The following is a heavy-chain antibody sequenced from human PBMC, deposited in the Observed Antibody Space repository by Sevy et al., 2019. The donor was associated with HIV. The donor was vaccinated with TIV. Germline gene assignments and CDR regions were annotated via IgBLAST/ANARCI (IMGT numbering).Heavy chain of an antibody. CDR1: GFPFSNFA. Sequence: GGSLRLSCAASGFPFSNFAMSWVRQAPGKGLELVSTLIGGGSRTYYAHSVTGRFIISRDNSRNTLYLQMNSLRAEDTAIYYCAKRRVQSGLSGGGANYGMDVCGRGTTVTVSS. J-gene: IGHJ6*02. CDR3: AKRRVQSGLSGGGANYGMDV. CDR2: LIGGGSRT. D-gene: IGHD2-8*02. V-gene: IGHV3-23*01.